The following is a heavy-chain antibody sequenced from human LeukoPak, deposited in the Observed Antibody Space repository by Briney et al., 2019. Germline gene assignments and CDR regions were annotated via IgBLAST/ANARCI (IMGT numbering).Heavy chain of an antibody. CDR1: GYIFISYY. CDR2: LNPNGGST. D-gene: IGHD3-10*01. CDR3: ARALYGSGSSRFDS. Sequence: ASVKVSCKASGYIFISYYIHWVRQAPGQGLEWMGILNPNGGSTRYTQKFQGRVTMTRDMSTSTVYMELSSLRSEDTAVYYCARALYGSGSSRFDSWGQGTLVTVSS. J-gene: IGHJ5*01. V-gene: IGHV1-46*01.